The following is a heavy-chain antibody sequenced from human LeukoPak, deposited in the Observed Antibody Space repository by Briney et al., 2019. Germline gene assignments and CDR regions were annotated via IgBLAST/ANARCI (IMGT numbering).Heavy chain of an antibody. CDR2: ISGSGGTT. V-gene: IGHV3-23*01. J-gene: IGHJ3*02. CDR1: GFTFSSYG. Sequence: PGGTLRLSRAASGFTFSSYGMSWVRQAPGKGLEWVSAISGSGGTTYYADSVKGRFTISRDNSKNTLYLQMNSLRAEDTAVYYCARVGIVVVPAATLFSNAFDIWGQGTMVTVSS. D-gene: IGHD2-2*03. CDR3: ARVGIVVVPAATLFSNAFDI.